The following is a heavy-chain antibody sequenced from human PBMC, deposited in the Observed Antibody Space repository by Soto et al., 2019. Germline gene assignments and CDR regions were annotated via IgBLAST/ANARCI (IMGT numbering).Heavy chain of an antibody. CDR3: ARAKFESTGWHQFDI. CDR1: GGSISSYF. J-gene: IGHJ4*02. CDR2: VSHSGNT. D-gene: IGHD7-27*01. V-gene: IGHV4-34*01. Sequence: SETLSLTCTVPGGSISSYFWSWVRQPPGKGLEWIGEVSHSGNTKYYPSLRSRVTLSVDSSKNQISLALTSVTAADTAVYYCARAKFESTGWHQFDIWGQGTLVTVSS.